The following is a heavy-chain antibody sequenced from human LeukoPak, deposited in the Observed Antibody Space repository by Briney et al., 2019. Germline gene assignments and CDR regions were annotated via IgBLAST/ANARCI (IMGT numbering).Heavy chain of an antibody. D-gene: IGHD3-22*01. CDR3: TSVLRRYHGGGYRNWFDP. V-gene: IGHV3-15*01. Sequence: GGSLRLSGSASGFTFCYARRVWLAQVPGRGLEWCVRLKSRGDGAKTEYCAPERGRFFISRDDSKDTLYVQMNSLKMEDIGIYYCTSVLRRYHGGGYRNWFDPWGQGTLVTVSS. CDR2: LKSRGDGAKT. J-gene: IGHJ5*02. CDR1: GFTFCYAR.